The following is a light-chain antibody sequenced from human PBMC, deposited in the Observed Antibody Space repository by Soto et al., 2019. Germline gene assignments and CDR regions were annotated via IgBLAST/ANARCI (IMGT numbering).Light chain of an antibody. J-gene: IGKJ1*01. CDR3: QEYHTSPPT. CDR1: QSVSSSY. CDR2: GAS. V-gene: IGKV3-20*01. Sequence: EIVLTQSPGTLSLSPGERATLSCRASQSVSSSYLAWYQRKPGQAPRLLIYGASSRATGIPDRFSGGGSGTDLPLTISRLEPEVFAVYYCQEYHTSPPTFGQGTKVEIK.